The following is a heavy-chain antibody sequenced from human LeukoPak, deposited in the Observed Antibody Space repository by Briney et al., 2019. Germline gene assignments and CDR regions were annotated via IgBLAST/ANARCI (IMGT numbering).Heavy chain of an antibody. CDR1: GYSFTSYW. V-gene: IGHV5-51*01. J-gene: IGHJ3*02. D-gene: IGHD4-17*01. CDR2: IYPGDSDP. Sequence: KHGESLKISCQGSGYSFTSYWIAWVRQMPGKGLEWMGIIYPGDSDPRYSPSFQGQVTISADKSISTAYLQWSGLRASDTAMYYCARLRPHDAFDIWGQGTMVTVSS. CDR3: ARLRPHDAFDI.